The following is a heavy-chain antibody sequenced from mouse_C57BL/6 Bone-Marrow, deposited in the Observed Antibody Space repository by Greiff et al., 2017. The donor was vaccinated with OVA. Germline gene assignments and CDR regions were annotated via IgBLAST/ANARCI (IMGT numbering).Heavy chain of an antibody. CDR3: ARRVRGSSGPWFAY. Sequence: QVQLKQPGAELVRPGTSVKLSCKASGYTFTSYWMHWVKQRPGQGLEWIGVIDPSDSYTNYNQKFKGKATLTVDTSSSTAYMQLSRLTSEDCAVYYGARRVRGSSGPWFAYWGQGTLVTVSA. D-gene: IGHD3-2*02. V-gene: IGHV1-59*01. CDR1: GYTFTSYW. CDR2: IDPSDSYT. J-gene: IGHJ3*01.